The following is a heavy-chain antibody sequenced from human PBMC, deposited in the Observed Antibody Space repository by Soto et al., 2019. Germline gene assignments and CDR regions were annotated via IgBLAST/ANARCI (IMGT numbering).Heavy chain of an antibody. CDR3: AKGSTDTSMEHYLDY. Sequence: VQLLESGGGLLQPGGSLRLSCAASGFTFSSRFAINWVRQAPGKGLEWVSAISSGGGNTYYAGSVKGRFTISRDNSKNTVYLQMNSLRAEDTAVYYCAKGSTDTSMEHYLDYWGQGTLVTVSS. J-gene: IGHJ4*02. D-gene: IGHD5-18*01. V-gene: IGHV3-23*01. CDR1: GFTFSSRFA. CDR2: ISSGGGNT.